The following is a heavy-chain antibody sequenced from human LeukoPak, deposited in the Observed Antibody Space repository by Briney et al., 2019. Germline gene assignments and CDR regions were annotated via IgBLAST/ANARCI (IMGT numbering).Heavy chain of an antibody. CDR1: GFTFSSYW. D-gene: IGHD3-10*01. V-gene: IGHV3-23*01. J-gene: IGHJ4*02. Sequence: PGGSLRLSCAASGFTFSSYWMRWVRQAPGKGLEWVSAISGSGGSTYYADSVKGRFTISRDNSKNTLYLQMNSLRAEDTAVYYCAKHAMARPFGFDYWGQGTLVTVSS. CDR3: AKHAMARPFGFDY. CDR2: ISGSGGST.